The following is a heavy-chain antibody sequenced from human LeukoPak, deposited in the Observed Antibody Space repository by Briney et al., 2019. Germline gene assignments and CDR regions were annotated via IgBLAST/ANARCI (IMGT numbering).Heavy chain of an antibody. CDR3: ARSRGRGSYYDILTGYGFDY. J-gene: IGHJ4*02. CDR2: ISYDGSNK. Sequence: GGSLRLSCAASGFTFSSYAMHWVRQAPGKGLEWVAVISYDGSNKYYADSVKGRFTISRDNSKNTLYLQMNSLRAEDTAVYYCARSRGRGSYYDILTGYGFDYWGQGTLVTVSS. CDR1: GFTFSSYA. V-gene: IGHV3-30-3*01. D-gene: IGHD3-9*01.